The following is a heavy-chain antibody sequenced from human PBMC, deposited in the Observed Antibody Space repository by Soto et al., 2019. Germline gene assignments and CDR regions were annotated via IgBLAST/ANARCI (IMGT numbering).Heavy chain of an antibody. CDR2: IHYSGTT. J-gene: IGHJ4*02. V-gene: IGHV4-31*03. D-gene: IGHD1-7*01. CDR1: GDSINSGNYY. Sequence: QVQLQESGPGLVKPSQTLSLTCTVSGDSINSGNYYWSYIRQRPGKGLEWIGYIHYSGTTHYNPSLETRVSISVDTSKDQFSLKLSSVTAADTAVYYCASARLTGTIFDYWGQGNLVTVSS. CDR3: ASARLTGTIFDY.